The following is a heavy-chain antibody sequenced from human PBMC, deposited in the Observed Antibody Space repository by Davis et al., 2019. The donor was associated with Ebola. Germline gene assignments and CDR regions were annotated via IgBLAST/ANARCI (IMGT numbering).Heavy chain of an antibody. CDR3: TRDRGVPATDY. CDR1: GFTFGDYA. CDR2: IRSKAYGGTT. J-gene: IGHJ4*02. V-gene: IGHV3-49*04. Sequence: GGSLRLSCTASGFTFGDYAMSWDRQAPGKGLEWVGFIRSKAYGGTTEYAASVKGRFTISRDDSKSIAYLQMNSLKTEDTAVYYCTRDRGVPATDYWGQGTLVTVSS. D-gene: IGHD2-2*01.